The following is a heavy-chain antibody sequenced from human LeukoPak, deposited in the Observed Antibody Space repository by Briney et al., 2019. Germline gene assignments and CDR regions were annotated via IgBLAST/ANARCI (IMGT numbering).Heavy chain of an antibody. Sequence: GESLKISCKGSGYSFTSHWIGWVRQMPGKGLEWMGIIYPGDSDTRYSPSFQGQVTISADKSISTAYLQWSSLKASDTAMYYCARPAQGDGGGKWYFDLWGRGTLVTVSS. D-gene: IGHD4-23*01. J-gene: IGHJ2*01. V-gene: IGHV5-51*01. CDR1: GYSFTSHW. CDR2: IYPGDSDT. CDR3: ARPAQGDGGGKWYFDL.